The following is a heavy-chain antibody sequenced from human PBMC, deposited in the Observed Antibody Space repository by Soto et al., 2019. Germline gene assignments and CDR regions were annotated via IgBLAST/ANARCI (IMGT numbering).Heavy chain of an antibody. V-gene: IGHV3-30*19. J-gene: IGHJ4*02. CDR3: ARWGTTGGMDV. CDR1: GFTFRSYV. CDR2: TSYDGTNN. D-gene: IGHD3-16*01. Sequence: QVQLVESGGGVVQPGTSLRLSCVGSGFTFRSYVIHWVRQAPGKGLEWVALTSYDGTNNYYGDSVKGRFTISRDNSKNPVDLQMDRLRLEDTALYYCARWGTTGGMDVWGPGTLVSVSS.